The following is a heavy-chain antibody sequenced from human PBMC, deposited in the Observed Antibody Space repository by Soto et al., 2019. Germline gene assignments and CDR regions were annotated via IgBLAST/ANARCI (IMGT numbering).Heavy chain of an antibody. CDR3: VGVRRDGYNY. D-gene: IGHD5-12*01. CDR1: GFSFNNYW. CDR2: INSDGSIR. J-gene: IGHJ1*01. V-gene: IGHV3-74*01. Sequence: GPLRLSCAASGFSFNNYWMFWVRQPPGKGLVWVSHINSDGSIRTHADSVKGRFTISRDNAKKPLNLQMNSLGDEDTALDYWVGVRRDGYNYWGQGTLVTVSS.